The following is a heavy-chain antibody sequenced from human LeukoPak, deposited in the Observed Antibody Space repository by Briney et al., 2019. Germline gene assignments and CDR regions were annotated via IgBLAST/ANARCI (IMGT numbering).Heavy chain of an antibody. CDR3: ARIGYHLYYYYYYMDV. V-gene: IGHV4-34*01. J-gene: IGHJ6*03. Sequence: PSETLSLTCAVYGGSFSGYYWSWIRQPPGKGLEWIGEINHSGSTNYNPSLKSRVTISVDTSKNQFSLKLSSVTAADTAVYYCARIGYHLYYYYYYMDVWGKGTTVTVSS. CDR1: GGSFSGYY. CDR2: INHSGST. D-gene: IGHD6-25*01.